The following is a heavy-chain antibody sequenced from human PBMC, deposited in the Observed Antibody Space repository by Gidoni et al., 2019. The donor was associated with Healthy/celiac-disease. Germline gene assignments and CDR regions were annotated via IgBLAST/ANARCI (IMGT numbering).Heavy chain of an antibody. D-gene: IGHD2-15*01. CDR3: ARWGVSGEDFDY. Sequence: QLQLQESGPGLVKPSETLSLTCTVPGGSISSSSYYWGWIRQPPGKGLEWIGSINYSGSTYYNPSLKSRVTISVDTSKNQFSLKLSSVTAADTAVYYCARWGVSGEDFDYWGQGTLVTVSS. V-gene: IGHV4-39*01. CDR1: GGSISSSSYY. J-gene: IGHJ4*02. CDR2: INYSGST.